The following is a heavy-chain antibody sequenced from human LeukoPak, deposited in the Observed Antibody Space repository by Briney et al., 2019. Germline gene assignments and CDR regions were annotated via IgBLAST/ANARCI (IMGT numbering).Heavy chain of an antibody. J-gene: IGHJ4*02. CDR1: GGSISSSSYY. V-gene: IGHV4-39*07. CDR3: ARANGYGLLDC. Sequence: SETLSLTCTVSGGSISSSSYYGGWIRQPPGKGLEWIGSIFYSGNTYYNPSLKSRVTISIDTSKNQFSLKLSSVTAADTAVYYCARANGYGLLDCWGQGTLVTVSS. D-gene: IGHD5-18*01. CDR2: IFYSGNT.